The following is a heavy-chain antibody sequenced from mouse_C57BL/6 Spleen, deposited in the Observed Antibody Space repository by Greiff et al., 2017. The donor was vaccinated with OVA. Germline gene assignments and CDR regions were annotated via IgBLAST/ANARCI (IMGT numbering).Heavy chain of an antibody. CDR1: GYSFTSYY. D-gene: IGHD1-1*01. V-gene: IGHV1-66*01. CDR3: ARDYGSSRTFAY. J-gene: IGHJ3*01. CDR2: IYPGSGNT. Sequence: QVQLQQSGPELVKPGASVKISCKASGYSFTSYYIHWVKQRPGQGLEWIGWIYPGSGNTKYNEKFKGKATLTADTSSSTAYMQLSSLTSEDSAVYYCARDYGSSRTFAYWGQGTLVTVSA.